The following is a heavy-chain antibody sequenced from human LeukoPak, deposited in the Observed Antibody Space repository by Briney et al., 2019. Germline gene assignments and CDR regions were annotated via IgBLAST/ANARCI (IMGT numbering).Heavy chain of an antibody. CDR3: AKDQGNVVVPAAIGFCADY. V-gene: IGHV3-9*01. CDR1: GFTFDDYA. CDR2: ISWNSGSI. D-gene: IGHD2-2*01. J-gene: IGHJ4*02. Sequence: PGGSLRLSCAASGFTFDDYAMHWVRQAPGKGLEWVSGISWNSGSIGYADSVKGRFTISRDNAKNSLYLQMNSLRAEDTAVYYWAKDQGNVVVPAAIGFCADYWGQGTLVTVSS.